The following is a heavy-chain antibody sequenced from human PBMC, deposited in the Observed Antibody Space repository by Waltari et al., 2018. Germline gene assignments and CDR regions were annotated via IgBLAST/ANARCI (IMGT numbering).Heavy chain of an antibody. D-gene: IGHD3-10*01. J-gene: IGHJ4*02. CDR1: GFIFSSYA. CDR2: ISSNGGST. CDR3: ARDSLSLYGSGSYDY. Sequence: EVQLVESGGGLVQPGGSLRLSCAASGFIFSSYAMHWVRQAPGKGLEYVSAISSNGGSTYYADSVKGRFTISRDNSKNTLYLQMGSLRAEDMAVYYCARDSLSLYGSGSYDYWGQGTLVTVSS. V-gene: IGHV3-64*07.